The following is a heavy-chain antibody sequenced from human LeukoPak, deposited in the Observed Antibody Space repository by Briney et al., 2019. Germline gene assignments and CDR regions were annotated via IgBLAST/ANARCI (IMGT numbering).Heavy chain of an antibody. Sequence: ASVKVSCKTSGYTFTSYYMHWVRQAPGQGLEWMRIINLNGGSTKYAQKFQGRVTMTRDTSTSTVYIELSSLRSEDTAVYYCTRVYCSSSSCYNADYWGPGSLVTVSS. D-gene: IGHD2-2*02. CDR1: GYTFTSYY. J-gene: IGHJ4*02. CDR3: TRVYCSSSSCYNADY. CDR2: INLNGGST. V-gene: IGHV1-46*03.